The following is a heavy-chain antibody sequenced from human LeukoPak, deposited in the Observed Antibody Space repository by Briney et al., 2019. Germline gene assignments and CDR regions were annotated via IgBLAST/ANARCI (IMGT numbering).Heavy chain of an antibody. CDR2: IIPILGIA. J-gene: IGHJ5*02. CDR3: AIPPYCSSTSCYTEWYWFDP. V-gene: IGHV1-69*04. Sequence: SVKVSCKASGGTFSSYAISWVRQAPGQGLEWMGRIIPILGIANYAQKFQGRVTITADKSTSTAYMELSSLRSEDTAVYYCAIPPYCSSTSCYTEWYWFDPWGQGTLVTVS. CDR1: GGTFSSYA. D-gene: IGHD2-2*02.